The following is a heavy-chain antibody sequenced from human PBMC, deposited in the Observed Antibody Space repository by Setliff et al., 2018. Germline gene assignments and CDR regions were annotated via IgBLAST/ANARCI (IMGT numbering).Heavy chain of an antibody. Sequence: ETLSLTCNVSGASISSHAWSWIRQPPGKRLEYIGYLYTSGSTNYDPSLKSRVTMSVDTSKNQLSLKLTFVTAADTAIYYCARLIGYSYGYYYHYVDVWGKGTTVTVSS. J-gene: IGHJ6*03. CDR2: LYTSGST. V-gene: IGHV4-4*08. CDR3: ARLIGYSYGYYYHYVDV. CDR1: GASISSHA. D-gene: IGHD5-18*01.